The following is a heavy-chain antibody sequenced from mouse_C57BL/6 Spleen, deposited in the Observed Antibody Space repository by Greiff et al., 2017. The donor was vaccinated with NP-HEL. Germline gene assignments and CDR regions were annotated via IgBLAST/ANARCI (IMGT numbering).Heavy chain of an antibody. J-gene: IGHJ3*01. CDR2: IYPSDSET. CDR3: ARSQIYYYGSSEAWFAY. CDR1: GYTFTSYW. Sequence: VQLKQPGAELVRPGSSVKLSCKASGYTFTSYWMDWVKQRPGQGLEWIGNIYPSDSETHYNQKFKDKATLTVDKSSSTAYMQLSSLTSEDSAVYYCARSQIYYYGSSEAWFAYWGQGTLVTVSA. V-gene: IGHV1-61*01. D-gene: IGHD1-1*01.